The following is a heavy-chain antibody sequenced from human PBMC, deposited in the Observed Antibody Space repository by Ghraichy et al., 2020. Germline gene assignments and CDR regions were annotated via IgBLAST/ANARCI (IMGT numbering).Heavy chain of an antibody. CDR1: GGSISSRNYY. Sequence: SQTLSLTCAVSGGSISSRNYYWGWIRQPPGKGLEWIGSIYYSGTTYYNPSLKSRGTISVDTSKNQFSLKLRSVSTADTARYYCATDHILKALASFDPWGQGALVTVSS. D-gene: IGHD2-21*01. V-gene: IGHV4-39*02. J-gene: IGHJ5*02. CDR3: ATDHILKALASFDP. CDR2: IYYSGTT.